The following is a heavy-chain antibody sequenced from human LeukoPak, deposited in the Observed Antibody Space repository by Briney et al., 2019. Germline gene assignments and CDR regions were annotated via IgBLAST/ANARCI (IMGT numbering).Heavy chain of an antibody. D-gene: IGHD3-3*01. CDR1: GYTFTGYY. V-gene: IGHV1-2*02. CDR3: ARDPTIFGVVISWFDP. J-gene: IGHJ5*02. CDR2: INPNSGGT. Sequence: EASVKVSCKASGYTFTGYYMHWVRQAPGQGLEWMGWINPNSGGTNYAQKFQGRFTMTRDTSISTAYMELSRLRSDDTAVYYCARDPTIFGVVISWFDPWGQGTLVTVSS.